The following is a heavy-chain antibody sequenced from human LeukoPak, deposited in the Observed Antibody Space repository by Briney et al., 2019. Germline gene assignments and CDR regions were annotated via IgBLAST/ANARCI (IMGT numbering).Heavy chain of an antibody. CDR1: GFTFSNYW. D-gene: IGHD3-9*01. CDR2: INTDGLTT. CDR3: ARDPTGSIDY. J-gene: IGHJ4*02. V-gene: IGHV3-74*01. Sequence: GGSLRLSCPASGFTFSNYWMHRVRQAPGKGLVWVSLINTDGLTTRYADSVKGRFTTSRDNAKNTLYLQMNSLRAEDTAVYYCARDPTGSIDYWGQGVLVTVSS.